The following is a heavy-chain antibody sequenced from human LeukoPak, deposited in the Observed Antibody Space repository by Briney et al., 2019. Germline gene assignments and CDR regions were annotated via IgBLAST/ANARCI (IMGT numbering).Heavy chain of an antibody. Sequence: GGSLRLSCAASRFTFSSYAMHWVRQAPGKGLEWVAVISFDGSNKYYADSVKGRFTISRDNSKNTLYLQMNSLRAEDTAVYYCARDQYCSSTSCYTSDYGMDVWGQGTTVTVSS. CDR2: ISFDGSNK. D-gene: IGHD2-2*02. V-gene: IGHV3-30*04. CDR1: RFTFSSYA. J-gene: IGHJ6*02. CDR3: ARDQYCSSTSCYTSDYGMDV.